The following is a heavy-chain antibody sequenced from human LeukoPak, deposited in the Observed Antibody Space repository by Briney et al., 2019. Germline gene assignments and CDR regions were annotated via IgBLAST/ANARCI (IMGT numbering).Heavy chain of an antibody. Sequence: GGSLRLSCAASGFTFSSYSMNWVRQAPGKGLEWVSYISSSSSTIYHADSVKGRFTISRDNAKNSLYLQMNSLRAEDTAVYYCARFAAGGSYYYYMDVWGKGTTVTVSS. CDR3: ARFAAGGSYYYYMDV. D-gene: IGHD6-25*01. V-gene: IGHV3-48*01. CDR1: GFTFSSYS. CDR2: ISSSSSTI. J-gene: IGHJ6*03.